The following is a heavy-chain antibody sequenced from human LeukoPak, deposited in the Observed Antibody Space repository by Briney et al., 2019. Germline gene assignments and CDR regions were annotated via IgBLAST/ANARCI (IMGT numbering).Heavy chain of an antibody. V-gene: IGHV4-59*08. J-gene: IGHJ5*02. CDR3: ARDSSSLGGWFDP. CDR2: IYYSGST. Sequence: SGTLSLTCTVSGGSISSYYWSWIRQPPGKGLEWIGYIYYSGSTNYNPSLKSRVTISVDTSKNQFSLKLSSVTAADTAVYYCARDSSSLGGWFDPWGQGTLVTVSS. D-gene: IGHD6-13*01. CDR1: GGSISSYY.